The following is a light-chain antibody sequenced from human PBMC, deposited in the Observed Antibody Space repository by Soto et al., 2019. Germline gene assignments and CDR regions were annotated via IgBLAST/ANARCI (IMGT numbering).Light chain of an antibody. V-gene: IGKV1-5*01. CDR2: DAS. CDR3: QQYNSWWT. J-gene: IGKJ1*01. CDR1: QSISSW. Sequence: DILMTQSPSTLSASVGDRVTITCRASQSISSWLAWYQQTPEKAPKLLIYDASSLESGVPSWISGSGSRTEFTLTISSLQPDDFATYYCQQYNSWWTFGQGTKVDIK.